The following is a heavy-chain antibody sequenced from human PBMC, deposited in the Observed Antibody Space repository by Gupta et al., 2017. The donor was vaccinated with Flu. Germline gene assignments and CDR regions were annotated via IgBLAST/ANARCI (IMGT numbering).Heavy chain of an antibody. V-gene: IGHV5-51*01. Sequence: IAWGRQMPGKGLERMGFIYPGDSDVRYSPSFQGHVTISADESISTAYLQWSSLKASDTAMYYCGRQAGNCNSNTCHAGLDYWGQGTLVTVSS. J-gene: IGHJ4*02. CDR3: GRQAGNCNSNTCHAGLDY. D-gene: IGHD2-2*01. CDR2: IYPGDSDV.